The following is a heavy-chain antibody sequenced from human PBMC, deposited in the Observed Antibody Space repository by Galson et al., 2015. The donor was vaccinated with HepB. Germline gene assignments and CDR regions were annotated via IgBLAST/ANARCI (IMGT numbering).Heavy chain of an antibody. CDR3: ARGDGGYYLMDYYGLDV. CDR2: STLRDGI. D-gene: IGHD1-26*01. Sequence: SETLSLTCSVSGGSVMSYCWTWVRQSAGTGLEWIGHSTLRDGIIYNPSLKSRVTLSLDTSKNQFSLTLTSVTPADTAVYFCARGDGGYYLMDYYGLDVWGHGTTVTVSS. CDR1: GGSVMSYC. J-gene: IGHJ6*02. V-gene: IGHV4-59*02.